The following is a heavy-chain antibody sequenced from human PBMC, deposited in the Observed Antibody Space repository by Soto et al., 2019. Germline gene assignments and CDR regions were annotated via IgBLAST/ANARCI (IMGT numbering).Heavy chain of an antibody. Sequence: QLRESGPGLLKPSETLSLTCNVSVGSISSPSYNWGWVRQPPGKGPEWIGTVFYSGTTQYNPSLRSRLAMSVDTSKSQVSLTLTSVTAADTAVYYCTTLASGHFDSWGQGAQVTVSS. D-gene: IGHD2-8*02. CDR3: TTLASGHFDS. CDR1: VGSISSPSYN. CDR2: VFYSGTT. J-gene: IGHJ4*02. V-gene: IGHV4-39*01.